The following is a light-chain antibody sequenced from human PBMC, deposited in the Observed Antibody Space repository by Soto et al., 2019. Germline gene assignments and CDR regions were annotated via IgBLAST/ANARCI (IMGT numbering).Light chain of an antibody. CDR2: DAS. Sequence: EIVMTQSPATLSVSPGERATLSYWASQSVSSNLAWCQHKPGQAPRLLIYDASNRATGIPARFSGSGSGTDFTLTISSLEPEDFAVYYCQQWFTFGPGTKVDIK. CDR1: QSVSSN. V-gene: IGKV3D-11*03. CDR3: QQWFT. J-gene: IGKJ3*01.